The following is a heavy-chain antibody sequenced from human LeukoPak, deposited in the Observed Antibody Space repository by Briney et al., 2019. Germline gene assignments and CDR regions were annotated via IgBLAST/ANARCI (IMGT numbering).Heavy chain of an antibody. Sequence: AASVKVSCKASGGTFSSYAISWVRQAPGQGLEWMGGIIPIFGTANYAQKFQGRVTITADESTSTAYMELSSLRSEDTAVYYCARETMVRGVIIPYWGQGTLVTVSS. J-gene: IGHJ4*02. D-gene: IGHD3-10*01. CDR2: IIPIFGTA. CDR1: GGTFSSYA. V-gene: IGHV1-69*01. CDR3: ARETMVRGVIIPY.